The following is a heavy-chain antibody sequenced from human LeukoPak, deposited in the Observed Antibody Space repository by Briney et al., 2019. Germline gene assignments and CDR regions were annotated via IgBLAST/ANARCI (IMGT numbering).Heavy chain of an antibody. Sequence: PSETLSLTCTVTGGSISSHYWSWIRQPPGKGLEGIGYIYYSGSTNYNPSLKCRVTISVDTSKNQCSLKLSSVTAADTAVYYWAHYYDSSFDYWGQGTLVTVSS. CDR1: GGSISSHY. J-gene: IGHJ4*02. D-gene: IGHD3-22*01. CDR2: IYYSGST. CDR3: AHYYDSSFDY. V-gene: IGHV4-59*11.